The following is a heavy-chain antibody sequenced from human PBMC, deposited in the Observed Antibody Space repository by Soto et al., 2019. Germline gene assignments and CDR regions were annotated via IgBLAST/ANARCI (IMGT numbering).Heavy chain of an antibody. CDR1: GFTVSSYN. V-gene: IGHV3-21*01. CDR2: ISSGSSYI. Sequence: GGSLRLSCAASGFTVSSYNMNWVRQAPGKGLEWVSSISSGSSYIYYADSMKGRFTISRDNAKNSLSLQMNSLRADDTAVYYCAKIVLMVYADDAFDIWGQGTMVTVSS. D-gene: IGHD2-8*01. CDR3: AKIVLMVYADDAFDI. J-gene: IGHJ3*02.